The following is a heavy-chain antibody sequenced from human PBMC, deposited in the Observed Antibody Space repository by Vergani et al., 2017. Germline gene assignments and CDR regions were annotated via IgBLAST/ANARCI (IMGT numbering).Heavy chain of an antibody. CDR2: ISGSGGST. CDR1: GFTFNHYA. D-gene: IGHD5-12*01. J-gene: IGHJ6*02. Sequence: EVQLLESGGDLVQPGGSLRLSCAASGFTFNHYAMNWVRQAPGKGLEWVSGISGSGGSTYYAGSVKGRFTISRDSSKNTLYLQMNSLSAGDTAVYYCAKANPRNSGYDYLYYYHVMDVWGQGTTVTVSS. CDR3: AKANPRNSGYDYLYYYHVMDV. V-gene: IGHV3-23*01.